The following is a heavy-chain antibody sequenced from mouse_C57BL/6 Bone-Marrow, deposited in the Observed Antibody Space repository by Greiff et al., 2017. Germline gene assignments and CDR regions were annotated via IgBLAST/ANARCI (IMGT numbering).Heavy chain of an antibody. CDR3: AKNYGSSYDWYFDV. CDR2: IWGDGST. V-gene: IGHV2-3*01. J-gene: IGHJ1*03. Sequence: VKLQQSGPGLVAPSQSLSITCTVSGFSLTSYGVSWVRQPPGKGLEWLGVIWGDGSTNYHSALISRLSISKDNSKSQVFLKLNSLQTDDTATYYCAKNYGSSYDWYFDVWGTGTTVTVSA. D-gene: IGHD1-1*01. CDR1: GFSLTSYG.